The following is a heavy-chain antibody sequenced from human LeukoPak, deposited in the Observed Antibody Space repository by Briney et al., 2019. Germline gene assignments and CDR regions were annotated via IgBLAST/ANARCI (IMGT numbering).Heavy chain of an antibody. Sequence: ASVKVSCKASGSTFNDYGITWVRQAPGQGLEWMGCSSPYNGNKNYAQKIQGRVAMTTDTSTRTAYMELRSLTSDDTAVYYCARGARALYSSSSFDYWGQGTLVTVSS. CDR1: GSTFNDYG. CDR2: SSPYNGNK. D-gene: IGHD6-6*01. CDR3: ARGARALYSSSSFDY. J-gene: IGHJ4*02. V-gene: IGHV1-18*01.